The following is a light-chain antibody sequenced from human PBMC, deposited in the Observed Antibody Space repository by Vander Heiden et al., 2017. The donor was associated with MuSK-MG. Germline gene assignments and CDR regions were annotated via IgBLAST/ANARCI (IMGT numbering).Light chain of an antibody. CDR2: GVS. Sequence: SALTHPASVSGSPLQSITISCSARLLDIGGYDFVAWYQQRPGKAPKLILHGVSNRPSGVSDRFSGSKSGDTASLTISGLQAEDDDDYYCSSFSSNTTLVFGGGTKVTVL. V-gene: IGLV2-14*03. J-gene: IGLJ2*01. CDR1: LLDIGGYDF. CDR3: SSFSSNTTLV.